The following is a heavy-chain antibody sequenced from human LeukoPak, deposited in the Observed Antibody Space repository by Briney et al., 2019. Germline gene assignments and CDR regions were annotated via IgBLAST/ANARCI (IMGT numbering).Heavy chain of an antibody. J-gene: IGHJ4*02. CDR1: GFTFSDYY. V-gene: IGHV3-11*04. CDR3: ATDVDTAMVMEANY. D-gene: IGHD5-18*01. CDR2: ISSSGSTI. Sequence: GGSLRLSCAASGFTFSDYYMSWIRQAPEKGLEWVSYISSSGSTIYYADSVKGRFTISRDNAKNSLYLQMNSLRAEVTAVYYCATDVDTAMVMEANYWGQGTLVTVSS.